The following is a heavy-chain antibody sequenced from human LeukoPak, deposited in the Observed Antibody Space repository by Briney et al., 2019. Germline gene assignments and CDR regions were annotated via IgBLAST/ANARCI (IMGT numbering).Heavy chain of an antibody. CDR1: GFTFSSYT. CDR2: ITTSDGNT. D-gene: IGHD7-27*01. J-gene: IGHJ4*02. CDR3: AKDGGLWVSAHWGDS. Sequence: GGSLRLSCAASGFTFSSYTMSWVRQAPGKGLEWVSTITTSDGNTYYADSVKGWFAVSRDNSKNTLFLQMNSLRAEDTAVYYCAKDGGLWVSAHWGDSWGRGTLVTVSS. V-gene: IGHV3-23*01.